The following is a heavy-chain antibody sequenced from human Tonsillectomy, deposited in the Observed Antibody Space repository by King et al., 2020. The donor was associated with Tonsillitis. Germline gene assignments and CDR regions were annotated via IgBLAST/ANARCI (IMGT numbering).Heavy chain of an antibody. CDR1: GGSISSYY. D-gene: IGHD5-18*01. CDR3: ARDRGYSYGYIHAFDI. CDR2: IYYSGST. J-gene: IGHJ3*02. V-gene: IGHV4-59*01. Sequence: VPLQESGPGLVKPSETLSLTCTVSGGSISSYYWSWIRPPPGKGLEWIGYIYYSGSTNYNPSLKSRVTISVDTSKNQFSLKLSSVTAADTAVYYCARDRGYSYGYIHAFDIWGQGTMVTVSS.